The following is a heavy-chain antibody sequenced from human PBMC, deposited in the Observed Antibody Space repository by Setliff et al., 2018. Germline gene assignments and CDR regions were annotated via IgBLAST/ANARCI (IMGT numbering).Heavy chain of an antibody. V-gene: IGHV1-69*01. D-gene: IGHD4-4*01. CDR2: IIATVGGV. CDR1: GYTFTSYG. CDR3: ARDPRDVYRRGGDC. Sequence: VKVSCKASGYTFTSYGFSWVRQAPGQGPEWMGGIIATVGGVSYAQKFQGRVPITADESTTTVYMELSSLTSEDTAMYYCARDPRDVYRRGGDCWGPGTLVTVS. J-gene: IGHJ4*02.